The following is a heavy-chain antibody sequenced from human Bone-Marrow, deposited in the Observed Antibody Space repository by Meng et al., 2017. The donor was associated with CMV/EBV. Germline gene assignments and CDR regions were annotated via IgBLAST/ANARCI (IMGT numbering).Heavy chain of an antibody. Sequence: SYAMLWVRQAPGKGLEWVAVISYDGSNKYYADSVKGRFTISRDNSKNTLYLQMNSLRAEDTAVYYCARDEDYYDSSGYWRAGYFQHWGQGTLVTVSS. CDR2: ISYDGSNK. V-gene: IGHV3-30-3*01. CDR3: ARDEDYYDSSGYWRAGYFQH. J-gene: IGHJ1*01. CDR1: SYA. D-gene: IGHD3-22*01.